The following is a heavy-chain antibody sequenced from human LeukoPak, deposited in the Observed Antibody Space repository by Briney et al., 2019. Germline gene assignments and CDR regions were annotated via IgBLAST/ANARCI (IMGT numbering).Heavy chain of an antibody. J-gene: IGHJ3*02. CDR1: GFTFSSYG. CDR2: IWYDGSNK. D-gene: IGHD1-26*01. V-gene: IGHV3-33*06. Sequence: PGRSLRLSCAASGFTFSSYGMHWVRQAPGKGLEWVAVIWYDGSNKYYADSVKGRFTISRDNSKNTLYLQMNSLRAEDTAVYYCAKDLRWEISGLNAFDIWGQGTMVTVSS. CDR3: AKDLRWEISGLNAFDI.